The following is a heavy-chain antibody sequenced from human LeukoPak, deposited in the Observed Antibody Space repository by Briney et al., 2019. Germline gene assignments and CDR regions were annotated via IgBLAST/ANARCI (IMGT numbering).Heavy chain of an antibody. CDR1: GFTFRSYS. V-gene: IGHV3-21*01. D-gene: IGHD1-26*01. J-gene: IGHJ3*02. CDR2: ITSSSSHI. Sequence: PGGSLRLSCAASGFTFRSYSMNWLRQAPGKGLEWVSSITSSSSHIYYADSVKGRFTISRDNAKNSLYLQLNSLRAEDTAVYYCARDLIVGDTGVVFDIWGQGTMVSVSS. CDR3: ARDLIVGDTGVVFDI.